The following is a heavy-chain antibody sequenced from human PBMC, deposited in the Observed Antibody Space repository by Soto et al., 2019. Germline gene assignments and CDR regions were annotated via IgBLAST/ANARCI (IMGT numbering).Heavy chain of an antibody. D-gene: IGHD4-17*01. V-gene: IGHV3-23*01. CDR1: GFTFSSYA. Sequence: EVQLLESGGGLVQPGGSLRLSCAASGFTFSSYAMSWVRQAPGKGLEWVSTISGSGGSTYYADSVKGRFTISRDNSKNTLYLQMNSLRAEDTAVYYCSKDGDPAGSLDYWGQGTLVTVSS. CDR3: SKDGDPAGSLDY. J-gene: IGHJ4*02. CDR2: ISGSGGST.